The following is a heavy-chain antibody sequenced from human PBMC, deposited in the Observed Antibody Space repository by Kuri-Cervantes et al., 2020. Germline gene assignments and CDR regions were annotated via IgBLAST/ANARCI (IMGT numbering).Heavy chain of an antibody. CDR1: GFTFSSYG. Sequence: GESLKISCAASGFTFSSYGMHWVRQAPGKGLEWVAVISYDGSNKYYADSVKGRFTISRDNAKNSLYLQMNSLRGEDTAIYYCARGLVVVTAKDYFDYCGQGTLVTVSS. J-gene: IGHJ4*02. D-gene: IGHD2-21*02. V-gene: IGHV3-30*12. CDR2: ISYDGSNK. CDR3: ARGLVVVTAKDYFDY.